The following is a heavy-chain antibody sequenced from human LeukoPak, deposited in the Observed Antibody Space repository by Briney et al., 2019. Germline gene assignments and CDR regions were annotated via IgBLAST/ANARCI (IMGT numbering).Heavy chain of an antibody. Sequence: SETLSLTCTVSGGSISSYYWNWIRQTPGKGLEWIGYIYYGGSTNYNPSLKSRVTISVDTSKNQFSLKLSSVTAADTAVYYCARGAAAAGTALGYWGQGTLVTVSS. CDR3: ARGAAAAGTALGY. D-gene: IGHD6-13*01. CDR2: IYYGGST. V-gene: IGHV4-59*12. CDR1: GGSISSYY. J-gene: IGHJ4*02.